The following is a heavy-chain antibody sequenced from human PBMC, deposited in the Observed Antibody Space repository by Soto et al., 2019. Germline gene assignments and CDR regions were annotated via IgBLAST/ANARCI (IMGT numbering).Heavy chain of an antibody. CDR2: ISYDGSNK. CDR3: AKGRKWLVTGYFDY. CDR1: GFTFSSYG. V-gene: IGHV3-30*18. Sequence: QVQLVESGGGVVQPGRSPRLSCAASGFTFSSYGMHWVRQAPGKGLEWVAVISYDGSNKYYADSVKGRFTISRDNSKNTLYLQMNSLRAEDTAVYYCAKGRKWLVTGYFDYWGQGTLVTVSS. D-gene: IGHD6-19*01. J-gene: IGHJ4*02.